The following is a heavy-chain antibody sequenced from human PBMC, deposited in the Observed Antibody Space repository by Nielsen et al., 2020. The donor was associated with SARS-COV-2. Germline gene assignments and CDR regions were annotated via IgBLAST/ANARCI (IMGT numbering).Heavy chain of an antibody. D-gene: IGHD1-1*01. V-gene: IGHV5-51*01. Sequence: GESLKISCKASGYKFTDNWIGWVRQMPGKGLEWMGIIYPGDSDTRCSPSFQGQVTMSVDTSTDTAYLEWRSLKASDTATYYCARYDDWFDPWGQGTLVTVTS. J-gene: IGHJ5*02. CDR3: ARYDDWFDP. CDR1: GYKFTDNW. CDR2: IYPGDSDT.